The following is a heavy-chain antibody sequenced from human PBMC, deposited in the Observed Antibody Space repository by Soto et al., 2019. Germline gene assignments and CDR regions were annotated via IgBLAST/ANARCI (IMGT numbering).Heavy chain of an antibody. CDR2: IFPGDAET. Sequence: PGESLKLSCQGSGYNFATHWIGWVRHKAGKGLEWMGIIFPGDAETRYSPSFQGHITISADKSISIAYLRWSSLKASDTGMYYCATPGGFGMDVWGQGTTVTVSS. V-gene: IGHV5-51*01. CDR1: GYNFATHW. J-gene: IGHJ6*02. D-gene: IGHD5-12*01. CDR3: ATPGGFGMDV.